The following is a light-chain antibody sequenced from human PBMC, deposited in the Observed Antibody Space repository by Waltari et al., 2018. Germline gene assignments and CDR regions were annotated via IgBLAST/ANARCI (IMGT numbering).Light chain of an antibody. Sequence: QSALTQPRSVSGSPGQSVTIPCPGTSRDVGGYNYFSWYQQHPGKAPKPMIYEVTKRPSGVPDRFSGSKSGNTASLTISGLQAEDEADYYCCSYAGSSTVLFGGGTKLTVL. CDR2: EVT. CDR3: CSYAGSSTVL. J-gene: IGLJ2*01. CDR1: SRDVGGYNY. V-gene: IGLV2-11*01.